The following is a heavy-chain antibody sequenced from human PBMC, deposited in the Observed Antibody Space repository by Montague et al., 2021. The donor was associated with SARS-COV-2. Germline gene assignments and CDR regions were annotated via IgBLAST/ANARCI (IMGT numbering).Heavy chain of an antibody. V-gene: IGHV4-59*12. D-gene: IGHD3-10*01. CDR3: ARTVSVRRAVNWFDP. J-gene: IGHJ5*02. CDR1: GGSMSDNY. Sequence: SETLSLTCTVSGGSMSDNYCAWIRQPPGKGLEWLAYIYYSGGINSNASLKSRVTMSVDTSKNQFSLKLTSVTAADTAVYYCARTVSVRRAVNWFDPWGQGTLVTVSS. CDR2: IYYSGGI.